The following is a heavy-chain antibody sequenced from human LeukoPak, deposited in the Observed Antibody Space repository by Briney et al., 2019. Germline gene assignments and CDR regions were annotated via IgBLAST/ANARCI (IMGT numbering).Heavy chain of an antibody. CDR2: ISSSSSYI. CDR3: ARGPPRNYDILTGYH. CDR1: GFTFSSYS. Sequence: SGGSLRLSCAASGFTFSSYSMNWVRQAPGKGLEWVSSISSSSSYIYYADSVKGRFTISRDNAKNSLYLQMNSLRAEDTAVYYCARGPPRNYDILTGYHWGQGTLVTVSS. V-gene: IGHV3-21*01. D-gene: IGHD3-9*01. J-gene: IGHJ4*02.